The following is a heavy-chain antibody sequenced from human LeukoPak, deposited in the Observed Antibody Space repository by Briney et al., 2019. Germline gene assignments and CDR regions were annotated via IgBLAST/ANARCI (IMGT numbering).Heavy chain of an antibody. Sequence: PSETLSLTCTVSGGSISSYYWSWIRQPAGKGLEWIGRIYTSGSTNYNPSLKSRVTISVDTSKNQFSLKLSSVTAADTAVYYCASTTYYYDSSGYYRYYGMDVWGQGTTVTVSS. CDR2: IYTSGST. J-gene: IGHJ6*02. V-gene: IGHV4-4*07. CDR1: GGSISSYY. CDR3: ASTTYYYDSSGYYRYYGMDV. D-gene: IGHD3-22*01.